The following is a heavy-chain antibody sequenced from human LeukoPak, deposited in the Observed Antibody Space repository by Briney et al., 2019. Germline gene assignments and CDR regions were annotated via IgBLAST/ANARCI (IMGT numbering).Heavy chain of an antibody. V-gene: IGHV3-33*01. Sequence: GGSLRLSCAASGFTFSSYGMHWVRQAPGKGLEWVAVIWYDGSNKYYADSVKGRFTISRDNSKNTLYLQMNSLRAEDTAVYYCATFGAGYCSSTSCSPATYYYYYMDVWGKGTTVTVSS. D-gene: IGHD2-2*01. CDR2: IWYDGSNK. CDR3: ATFGAGYCSSTSCSPATYYYYYMDV. CDR1: GFTFSSYG. J-gene: IGHJ6*03.